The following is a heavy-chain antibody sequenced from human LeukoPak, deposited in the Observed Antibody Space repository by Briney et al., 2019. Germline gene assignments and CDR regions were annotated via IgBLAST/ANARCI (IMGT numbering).Heavy chain of an antibody. CDR2: IYTSGST. Sequence: SETLSLTCTVSGGSISSYYWSWIRQPAGKGLEWIGRIYTSGSTNYNPSLKSRVTMSVDTSKNQFSLKLSSVTAADTAVYYCARDFRGYSCGPFDYWGQGTLVTVSS. D-gene: IGHD5-18*01. CDR3: ARDFRGYSCGPFDY. V-gene: IGHV4-4*07. CDR1: GGSISSYY. J-gene: IGHJ4*02.